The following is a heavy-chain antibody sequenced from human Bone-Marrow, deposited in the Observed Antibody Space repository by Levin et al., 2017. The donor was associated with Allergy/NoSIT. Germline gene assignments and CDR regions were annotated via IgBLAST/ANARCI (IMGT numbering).Heavy chain of an antibody. Sequence: LSLTSAASGFTVSSNYMSWVRQAPGKGLEWVSVIYSGGSTYYADSVKGRFTISRDNSKNTLYLQMNSLRAEDTAVYYCAREEGPLDYWGQGTLVTVSS. CDR1: GFTVSSNY. CDR2: IYSGGST. V-gene: IGHV3-53*01. J-gene: IGHJ4*02. CDR3: AREEGPLDY.